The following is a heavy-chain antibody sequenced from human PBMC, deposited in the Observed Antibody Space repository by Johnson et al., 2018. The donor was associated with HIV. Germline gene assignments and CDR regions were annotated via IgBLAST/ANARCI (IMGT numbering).Heavy chain of an antibody. CDR1: GITFSDYQ. CDR3: ARDNEDIVLVGAFDI. J-gene: IGHJ3*02. V-gene: IGHV3-11*04. D-gene: IGHD2-8*02. CDR2: ISGSGDTK. Sequence: QVQLVESGGGLVQPGGSLRLSCAASGITFSDYQMSWIRQAPGKGLEWVSCISGSGDTKSYADSVKGRFTISRDNAKNTLYLQMNSLGAEDTAVYYCARDNEDIVLVGAFDIWGQGTMVTVSS.